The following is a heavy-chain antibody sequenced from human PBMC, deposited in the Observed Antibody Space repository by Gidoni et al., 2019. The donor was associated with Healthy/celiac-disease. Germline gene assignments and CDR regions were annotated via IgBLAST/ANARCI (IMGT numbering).Heavy chain of an antibody. CDR2: IWYDGSNK. Sequence: SGFTFSSYGMHWVRQAPGKGLEWVAVIWYDGSNKYYADSVKGRFTISRDNSKNTLYLQMNSLRAEDTAVYYCARADTMVLTGYYTELGYWGQGTLVTVSS. J-gene: IGHJ4*02. V-gene: IGHV3-33*01. CDR1: GFTFSSYG. CDR3: ARADTMVLTGYYTELGY. D-gene: IGHD3-9*01.